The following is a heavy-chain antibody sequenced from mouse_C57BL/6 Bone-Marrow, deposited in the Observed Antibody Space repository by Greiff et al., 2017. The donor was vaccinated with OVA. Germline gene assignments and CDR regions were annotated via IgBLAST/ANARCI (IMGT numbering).Heavy chain of an antibody. CDR3: ARDYGSSSTWAMDY. D-gene: IGHD1-1*01. J-gene: IGHJ4*01. CDR1: GFTFSDYG. CDR2: ISSGSSTI. Sequence: EVKVVDSGGGLVKPGGSLKLSCAASGFTFSDYGMHWVRQAPEKGLEWVAYISSGSSTIYYADTVKGRFTISRDNAKNTLFLQMTSLRSEDTAMYYCARDYGSSSTWAMDYWGQGTSVTVSS. V-gene: IGHV5-17*01.